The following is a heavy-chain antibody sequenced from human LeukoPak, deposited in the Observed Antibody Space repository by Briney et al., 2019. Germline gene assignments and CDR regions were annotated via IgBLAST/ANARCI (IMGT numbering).Heavy chain of an antibody. Sequence: GGSLRLSCAASGFTFSSYWMHWVRQAPGKGLVGVSRINSYGSSTIYGDSVKGRFTISRDTAKNTLYLQMNSLRAEDTAVYYCARVGGSYDWGQGPLVTVSS. J-gene: IGHJ4*02. CDR1: GFTFSSYW. V-gene: IGHV3-74*01. CDR3: ARVGGSYD. D-gene: IGHD1-26*01. CDR2: INSYGSST.